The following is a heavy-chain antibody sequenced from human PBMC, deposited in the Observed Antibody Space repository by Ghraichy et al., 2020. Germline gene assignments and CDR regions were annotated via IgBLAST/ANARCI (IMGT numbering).Heavy chain of an antibody. CDR1: GGSISSYY. Sequence: SETLSLTCTVSGGSISSYYWSWIRQPPGKGLEWIGYIYYSGSTNYNPSLKSRVTISVDTSKNQFSLKLSSVTAADTAVYYCARERLGGYYYPDAFDIWGQGTMVTVSS. J-gene: IGHJ3*02. D-gene: IGHD3-22*01. CDR2: IYYSGST. V-gene: IGHV4-59*01. CDR3: ARERLGGYYYPDAFDI.